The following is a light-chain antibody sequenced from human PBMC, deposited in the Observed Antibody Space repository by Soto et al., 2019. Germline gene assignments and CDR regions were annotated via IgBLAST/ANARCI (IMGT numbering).Light chain of an antibody. J-gene: IGKJ1*01. V-gene: IGKV3-20*01. CDR3: QQYNNWPQT. CDR1: ESVRDNY. CDR2: GAS. Sequence: EIVLTQSPGTLSVSPGERATLSCRASESVRDNYLAWYQQRSGQAPRLVIYGASSRASAVPDRFSGSGSGTDFTLTISSLQSEDFAEYHCQQYNNWPQTFGQGTKVDIK.